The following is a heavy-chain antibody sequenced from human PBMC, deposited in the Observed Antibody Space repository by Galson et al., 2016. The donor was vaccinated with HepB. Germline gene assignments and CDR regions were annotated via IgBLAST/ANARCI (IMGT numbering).Heavy chain of an antibody. J-gene: IGHJ4*02. CDR3: ARSGDGDSH. Sequence: PALVKPSQTLTLTCASSGFSLSTRGVGVGWARQPPGKVLEWLAFIYWVDDKRYSPSLSSRLSIAHATFRNEVVLTVTNMDALDTATYFCARSGDGDSHWGPGILVTVSS. CDR2: IYWVDDK. V-gene: IGHV2-5*02. D-gene: IGHD4-17*01. CDR1: GFSLSTRGVG.